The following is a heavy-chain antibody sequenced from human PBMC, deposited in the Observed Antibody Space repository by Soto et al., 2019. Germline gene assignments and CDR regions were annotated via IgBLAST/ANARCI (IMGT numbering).Heavy chain of an antibody. V-gene: IGHV4-59*12. CDR1: GGSISSYY. CDR2: IYYSGST. D-gene: IGHD5-12*01. J-gene: IGHJ4*02. Sequence: SETLSLTCTVSGGSISSYYWSWIRQPPGKGLEWIGYIYYSGSTYYNPSLKSRVTISVDTSKNQFSLKLSSVTAADTAVYYSARVGDIVATILFDYWGQGTLVTV. CDR3: ARVGDIVATILFDY.